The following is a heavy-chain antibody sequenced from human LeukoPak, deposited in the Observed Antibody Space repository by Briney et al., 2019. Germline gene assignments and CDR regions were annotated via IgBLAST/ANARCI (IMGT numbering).Heavy chain of an antibody. V-gene: IGHV3-74*01. CDR1: GFTFSSYW. CDR3: ARGRYSGYDYRGFDY. D-gene: IGHD5-12*01. J-gene: IGHJ4*02. Sequence: GGSLRLSCAASGFTFSSYWMHWVRQAPGKGLVWVSCISIDGSSTNYADSVKGRFTISRNNAKNTLYLQMNSLRAEDTGLYYCARGRYSGYDYRGFDYWGQGTLVTVSS. CDR2: ISIDGSST.